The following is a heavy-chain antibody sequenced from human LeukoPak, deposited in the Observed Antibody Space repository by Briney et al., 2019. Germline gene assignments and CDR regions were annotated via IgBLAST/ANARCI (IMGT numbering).Heavy chain of an antibody. V-gene: IGHV3-21*01. CDR2: ISSSSSYI. CDR1: GFTFSSYS. J-gene: IGHJ4*02. CDR3: ARDKQWLGPSDY. Sequence: PGGSLRLSCAASGFTFSSYSMNWVRQAPGKGLEWVSSISSSSSYIYYADSVKGRFTISRDNAKNSLYLQMNSLRAEDTAVYYCARDKQWLGPSDYWGQGTLVTVSS. D-gene: IGHD6-19*01.